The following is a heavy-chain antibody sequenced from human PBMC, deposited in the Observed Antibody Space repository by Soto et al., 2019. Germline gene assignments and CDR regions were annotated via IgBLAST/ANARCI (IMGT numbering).Heavy chain of an antibody. CDR1: GGSISSYY. Sequence: PSETLSLTCTVSGGSISSYYWSWIRQPPGKGLEWIGNIYYSGSANYDPSLRSRVTISLNTSKIQFSLNLNSVTAADTAIYYCARWTYCGGDCYWLDFWGQGTLVTVSS. J-gene: IGHJ4*02. D-gene: IGHD2-21*02. CDR2: IYYSGSA. CDR3: ARWTYCGGDCYWLDF. V-gene: IGHV4-59*01.